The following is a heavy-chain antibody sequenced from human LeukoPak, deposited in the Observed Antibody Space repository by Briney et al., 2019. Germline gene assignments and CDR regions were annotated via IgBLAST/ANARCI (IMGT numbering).Heavy chain of an antibody. Sequence: SETLSLTCAVYGGSFSGYYWSWIRQPPGKELEWIGEINHSGSTNYNPSLKSRVTISVDTSKNQFSLKLSSVTAADTAVYYCARGRYSSSSPGFDYWGQGTLVTVSS. D-gene: IGHD6-6*01. CDR1: GGSFSGYY. J-gene: IGHJ4*02. CDR2: INHSGST. V-gene: IGHV4-34*01. CDR3: ARGRYSSSSPGFDY.